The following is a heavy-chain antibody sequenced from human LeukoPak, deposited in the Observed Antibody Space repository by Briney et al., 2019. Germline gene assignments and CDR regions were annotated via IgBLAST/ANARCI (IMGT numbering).Heavy chain of an antibody. V-gene: IGHV1-18*01. Sequence: ASVKVSCKASGYTFTSYGISWVRQAPGQGLEWMGWISAYNGNTNYAQKLQGRVTMTTDTSTSTAYMELRSLRSEDTAVYYCARDGSRDGYNFFDYWGQGTLVTVSS. CDR1: GYTFTSYG. CDR3: ARDGSRDGYNFFDY. CDR2: ISAYNGNT. D-gene: IGHD5-24*01. J-gene: IGHJ4*02.